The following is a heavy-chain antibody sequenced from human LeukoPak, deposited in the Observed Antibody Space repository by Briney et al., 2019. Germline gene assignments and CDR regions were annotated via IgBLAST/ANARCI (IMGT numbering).Heavy chain of an antibody. CDR1: GFTFSSYG. CDR3: AKDSESYGSGSYFIYYFDY. V-gene: IGHV3-30*02. J-gene: IGHJ4*02. CDR2: IRYDGSNK. Sequence: GGSLRLSCAASGFTFSSYGMHWVRQAPGKGLEWVAFIRYDGSNKYYADSVKGRFTISRDNSKNTPYLQMNSLRAEDTAVYYCAKDSESYGSGSYFIYYFDYWGQGTLVTVSS. D-gene: IGHD3-10*01.